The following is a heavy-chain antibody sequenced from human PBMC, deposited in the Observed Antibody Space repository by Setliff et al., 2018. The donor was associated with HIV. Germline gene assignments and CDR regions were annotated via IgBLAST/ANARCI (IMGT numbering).Heavy chain of an antibody. D-gene: IGHD6-13*01. V-gene: IGHV3-7*03. CDR1: GFTFSSYW. J-gene: IGHJ5*02. CDR3: ASDGTAAAPTWFDP. CDR2: IKQDGGEK. Sequence: PGGSLRLSCAASGFTFSSYWMSWVRQAPGKGLEWVANIKQDGGEKYYLDSVKGRFTISRDNAKNSLYLQMNSLRAEDTAVYYCASDGTAAAPTWFDPWGQGTLVTVSS.